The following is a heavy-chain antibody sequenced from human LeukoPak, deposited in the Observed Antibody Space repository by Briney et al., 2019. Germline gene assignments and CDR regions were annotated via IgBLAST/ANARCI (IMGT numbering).Heavy chain of an antibody. CDR2: VRYSGTT. Sequence: PSETLSLTCTVSGGSISSSSYYWGWIRQPPGKGLEWVGSVRYSGTTYYNPSLKSRVTISVDTSKSQFYLKLSSVTAADTAVYYCARGRGQWLPEFDYWGQGTLVTVSS. CDR3: ARGRGQWLPEFDY. J-gene: IGHJ4*02. CDR1: GGSISSSSYY. V-gene: IGHV4-39*07. D-gene: IGHD6-19*01.